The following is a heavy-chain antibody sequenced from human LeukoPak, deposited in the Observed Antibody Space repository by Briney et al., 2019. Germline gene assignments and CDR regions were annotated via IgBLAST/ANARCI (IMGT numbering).Heavy chain of an antibody. Sequence: GASVTVSFKASGYTFTTYYMQWVRQAPAQGLEWMGIINPSGGSTRYAQKFQGRVTMTRDTSTSTVYMELSSLRSEDTAVYYCARVNNPPHAGYYYYGMDVWGQGTTVIVSS. D-gene: IGHD1-1*01. CDR3: ARVNNPPHAGYYYYGMDV. J-gene: IGHJ6*02. CDR1: GYTFTTYY. CDR2: INPSGGST. V-gene: IGHV1-46*01.